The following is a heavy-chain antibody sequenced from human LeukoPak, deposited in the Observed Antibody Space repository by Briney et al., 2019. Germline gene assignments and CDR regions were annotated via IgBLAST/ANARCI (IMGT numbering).Heavy chain of an antibody. Sequence: TSETLSLTCTVSGGSISSYYWSWIRQPPGKGLEWIGYIYYSGSTNYNPSLKSRVTISVDTSKNQFSLKLSSVTAADTAVYYCARRKRRNYYDSSGYAFGYWGQGTLVTVSS. J-gene: IGHJ4*02. CDR1: GGSISSYY. CDR3: ARRKRRNYYDSSGYAFGY. V-gene: IGHV4-59*12. D-gene: IGHD3-22*01. CDR2: IYYSGST.